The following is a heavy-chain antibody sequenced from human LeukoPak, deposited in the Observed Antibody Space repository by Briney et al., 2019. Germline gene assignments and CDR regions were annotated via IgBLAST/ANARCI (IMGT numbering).Heavy chain of an antibody. J-gene: IGHJ5*02. CDR1: GFTFIKYW. V-gene: IGHV3-74*01. D-gene: IGHD5-12*01. Sequence: GGSLRLSCAASGFTFIKYWMLWVRQAPGKGLESVSRINTDGTVTTYADSVEGRFTVSRDNADNTMFLQMNSVRDEDTAVYYCATKQWLAPPPDAWGQGTPVTVSS. CDR2: INTDGTVT. CDR3: ATKQWLAPPPDA.